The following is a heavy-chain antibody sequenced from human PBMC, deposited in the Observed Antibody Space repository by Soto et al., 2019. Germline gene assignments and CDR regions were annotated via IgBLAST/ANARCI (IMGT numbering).Heavy chain of an antibody. CDR3: AKDPNGDYIGAFDM. J-gene: IGHJ3*02. V-gene: IGHV3-11*05. Sequence: PVGSLRLSCAASGFTFSDYYMTWVRQAPGKGLEWLSSITASGGFTKYADSVKGRFTTSRDNPKNTLYLQMNSLRVEDTAVYYCAKDPNGDYIGAFDMWGQGIMVTVSS. CDR2: ITASGGFT. CDR1: GFTFSDYY. D-gene: IGHD4-17*01.